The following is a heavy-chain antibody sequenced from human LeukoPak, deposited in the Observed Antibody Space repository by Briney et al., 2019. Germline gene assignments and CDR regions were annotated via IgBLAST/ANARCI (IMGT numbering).Heavy chain of an antibody. D-gene: IGHD6-13*01. J-gene: IGHJ4*02. Sequence: GGSLRLSCAASGFTFSDYYMSWIRQAPGKGLEWVSYISSSGSTIYYADSVKGRFTISRDNAKNSLYLQMNSLRAEDTAVYYFARDQAAGCYTFDYWGQGTLVTGSP. CDR1: GFTFSDYY. V-gene: IGHV3-11*04. CDR2: ISSSGSTI. CDR3: ARDQAAGCYTFDY.